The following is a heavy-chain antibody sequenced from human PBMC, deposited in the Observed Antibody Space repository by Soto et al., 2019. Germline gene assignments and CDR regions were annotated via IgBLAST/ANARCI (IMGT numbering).Heavy chain of an antibody. J-gene: IGHJ4*02. CDR1: GGSIYSDNYS. CDR3: ARRGSGYERYHDY. D-gene: IGHD5-12*01. Sequence: QLQLQESGPGLVMPSETLSLTCTVSGGSIYSDNYSWNWIRQPPGKGLEWIGSIFYTGSTFYNPSLKSRVTISVDTSKNQFSLRLTSVTAADTAVYYCARRGSGYERYHDYWGQGTLVTVSS. CDR2: IFYTGST. V-gene: IGHV4-39*01.